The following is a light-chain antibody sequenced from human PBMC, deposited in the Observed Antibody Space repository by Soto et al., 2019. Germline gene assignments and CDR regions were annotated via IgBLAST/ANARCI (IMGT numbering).Light chain of an antibody. J-gene: IGLJ3*02. Sequence: QPVLTQPASVSGSPGQSISISCSGTSSDVGGYNLVSWYQQFPGKAPKLIIYEGTKRPSGVSSRFSGSKSGNTASLTVSRLQAEDEADYYCCSYTDTTTSVVFGRGTKLTVL. CDR1: SSDVGGYNL. CDR3: CSYTDTTTSVV. V-gene: IGLV2-23*01. CDR2: EGT.